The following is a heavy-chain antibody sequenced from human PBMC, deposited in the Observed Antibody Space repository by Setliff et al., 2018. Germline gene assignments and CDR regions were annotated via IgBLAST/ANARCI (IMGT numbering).Heavy chain of an antibody. CDR2: IFHSGST. V-gene: IGHV4-38-2*01. D-gene: IGHD3-16*01. CDR3: RLWSHDYHNDY. CDR1: GYSISSGHF. Sequence: PSETLSLTCGVSGYSISSGHFWGWIRQPPGKGLEWLGNIFHSGSTYYNPTLNSRVTMSVDTSKKQLSLKLSTVTAADSAVYYCRLWSHDYHNDYWGQGTVVTVSS. J-gene: IGHJ4*02.